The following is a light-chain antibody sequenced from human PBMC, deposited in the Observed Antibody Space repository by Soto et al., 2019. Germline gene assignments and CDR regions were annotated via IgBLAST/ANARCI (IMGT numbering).Light chain of an antibody. CDR2: VNGDGSH. V-gene: IGLV4-69*01. J-gene: IGLJ2*01. Sequence: QPVLTQSPSASASLGASVKLTCTLSSGHSTYAITWHQQQPEKGPRYLMKVNGDGSHNKGDGIPDRFSGSSSGLERYLTISSLQSEDEADYYCQTWGTGIQVFGGGTTLTAL. CDR3: QTWGTGIQV. CDR1: SGHSTYA.